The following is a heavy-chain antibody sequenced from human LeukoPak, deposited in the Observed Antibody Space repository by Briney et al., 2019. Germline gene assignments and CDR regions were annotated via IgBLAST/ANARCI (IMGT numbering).Heavy chain of an antibody. CDR3: ARDSGDMGATY. CDR1: GYTFTNYG. V-gene: IGHV1-69*06. CDR2: IIPIFGTA. J-gene: IGHJ4*02. D-gene: IGHD1-26*01. Sequence: ASVKVSCKASGYTFTNYGISWVRQAPGQGLEWMGGIIPIFGTANYAQKFQGRVTITADKSTSTAYMELSSLRSEDTAVYYCARDSGDMGATYWGQGTLVTVSS.